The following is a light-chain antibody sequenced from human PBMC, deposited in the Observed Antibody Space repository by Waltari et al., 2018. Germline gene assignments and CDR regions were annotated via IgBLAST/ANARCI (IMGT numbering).Light chain of an antibody. Sequence: QSALTQPASVSGSPGQSITISCTGTSSDVGGYNYVSWYQQHPGKVPKLMIYEVTKRPSGVSDRFSGPKSGNTASLTISGLQAEDEADYYCSSYRSSTTLKYVFGTGTKVTVL. CDR3: SSYRSSTTLKYV. J-gene: IGLJ1*01. CDR2: EVT. V-gene: IGLV2-14*01. CDR1: SSDVGGYNY.